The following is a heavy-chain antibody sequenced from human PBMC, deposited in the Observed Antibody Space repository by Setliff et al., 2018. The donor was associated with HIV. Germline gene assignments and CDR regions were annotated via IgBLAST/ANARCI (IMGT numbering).Heavy chain of an antibody. V-gene: IGHV4-34*12. Sequence: SLTCAVYGGSFSGYYWSWIRQPPGKGLEWIGEIIHTGSTNYNPSLKSRVTISVDTSKNQFSLKLSSVTAADTAVYYCATGWRVDAFDIWGQGTMVTVS. CDR3: ATGWRVDAFDI. D-gene: IGHD2-15*01. CDR2: IIHTGST. CDR1: GGSFSGYY. J-gene: IGHJ3*02.